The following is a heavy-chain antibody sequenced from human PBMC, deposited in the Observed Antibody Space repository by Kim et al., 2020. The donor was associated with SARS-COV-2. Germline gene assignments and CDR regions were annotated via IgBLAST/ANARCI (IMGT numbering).Heavy chain of an antibody. V-gene: IGHV1-69*02. Sequence: NYAQKFQGRVTITADKSTSTAYMELSSLRSEDTAVYYCAVGAGAGALFDYWGQGTLVTVSS. CDR3: AVGAGAGALFDY. J-gene: IGHJ4*02. D-gene: IGHD1-26*01.